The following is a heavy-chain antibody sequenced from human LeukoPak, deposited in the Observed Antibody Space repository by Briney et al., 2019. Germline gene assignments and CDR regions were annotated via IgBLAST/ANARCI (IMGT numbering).Heavy chain of an antibody. D-gene: IGHD4-17*01. CDR1: TGSISNSSYY. CDR3: AREVNYGDYGDNAFDI. CDR2: IYYSGDT. Sequence: SETLSLTCTVSTGSISNSSYYWGWFRQPPGKGLEWIGSIYYSGDTYSTPSLKSRVTISLDTSNNQFSLRLSSVTAADTAVYYCAREVNYGDYGDNAFDIWGQGTMVTVSS. V-gene: IGHV4-39*07. J-gene: IGHJ3*02.